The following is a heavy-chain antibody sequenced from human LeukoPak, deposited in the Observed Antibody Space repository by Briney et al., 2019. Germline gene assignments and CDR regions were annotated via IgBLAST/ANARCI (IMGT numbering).Heavy chain of an antibody. CDR3: ARGLSPAGETLGY. D-gene: IGHD7-27*01. Sequence: KPSETLSLTCIVSGGSMSSNYWSWIRQPPGKGLDWIGEINHSEIPRYNPSLKSRVTISLDTSKNQFSLNLTSVTAADTALYYCARGLSPAGETLGYWGQGTLVTVSS. CDR2: INHSEIP. CDR1: GGSMSSNY. J-gene: IGHJ4*02. V-gene: IGHV4-34*01.